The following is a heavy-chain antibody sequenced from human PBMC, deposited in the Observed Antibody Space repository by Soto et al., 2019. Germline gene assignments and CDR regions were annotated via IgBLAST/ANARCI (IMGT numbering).Heavy chain of an antibody. CDR1: GGSFSGYY. J-gene: IGHJ6*02. D-gene: IGHD5-12*01. V-gene: IGHV4-34*01. CDR3: ARGYSGYAGYYYYGMDV. CDR2: INHSGST. Sequence: SETLSLTCAVYGGSFSGYYWSWIRQPPGKGLEWIGEINHSGSTNYNPSLKSRVTISVDTSKNQFSLKLSSVTAADTAVYYCARGYSGYAGYYYYGMDVWGQGTTVTVSS.